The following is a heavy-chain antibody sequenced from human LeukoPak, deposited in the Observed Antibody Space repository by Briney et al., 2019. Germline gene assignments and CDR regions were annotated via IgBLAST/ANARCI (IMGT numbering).Heavy chain of an antibody. J-gene: IGHJ6*02. D-gene: IGHD6-13*01. Sequence: SETLSLTCTVSGGSISSYYWSWIRQPPGKGLEWIGYIYYSGSTNYNPSLKSRVTISVDTSKNQFSLKLSSVTAADTAVYYCARDPSYSRDYYYYGMDVWGQGTTVTVSS. V-gene: IGHV4-59*01. CDR2: IYYSGST. CDR3: ARDPSYSRDYYYYGMDV. CDR1: GGSISSYY.